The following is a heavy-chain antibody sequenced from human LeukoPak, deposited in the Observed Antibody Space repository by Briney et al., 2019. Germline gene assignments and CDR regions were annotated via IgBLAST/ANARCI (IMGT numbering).Heavy chain of an antibody. CDR3: ARGNGDIVVVPAAIRHYYYYMDV. V-gene: IGHV4-34*01. D-gene: IGHD2-2*02. CDR2: INHSGST. Sequence: SETLSLTCAVYGGSFSGYYWSWIRQPPGKGLESIREINHSGSTNYNPSLKSRVTISVDTSKNQFSLKVSSVTAADTAVYYCARGNGDIVVVPAAIRHYYYYMDVWGRGTTVTVSS. J-gene: IGHJ6*03. CDR1: GGSFSGYY.